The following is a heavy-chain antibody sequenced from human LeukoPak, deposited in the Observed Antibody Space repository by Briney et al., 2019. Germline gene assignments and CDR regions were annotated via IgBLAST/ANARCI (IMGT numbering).Heavy chain of an antibody. J-gene: IGHJ6*02. D-gene: IGHD1-1*01. CDR2: IYYSGST. CDR1: GGSISSYY. CDR3: ARVGGTNYYYYGMDV. V-gene: IGHV4-59*01. Sequence: NPSETLSLTCTVSGGSISSYYWSWIRQPLGKGLEWIGYIYYSGSTNYNPSLKSRVTISVDTSKNQFSLKLSSVTAADTAVYYCARVGGTNYYYYGMDVWGQGTTVTVSS.